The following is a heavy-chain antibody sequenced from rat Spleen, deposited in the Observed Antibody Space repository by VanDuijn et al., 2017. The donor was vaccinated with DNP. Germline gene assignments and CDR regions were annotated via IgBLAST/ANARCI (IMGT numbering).Heavy chain of an antibody. CDR3: ARHEDYSSYVYGFAY. V-gene: IGHV5S13*01. D-gene: IGHD1-2*01. CDR2: LSTGGDKS. CDR1: GFTFSNYA. Sequence: EVQLVESGGGLVQPGRSLKLSCAASGFTFSNYAMAWVRQAPTKGLEWVASLSTGGDKSAYRDSVKGRFIIFRVDAKNTQYLQMDSLRSEDTATYYCARHEDYSSYVYGFAYWGQGTLVTVSS. J-gene: IGHJ3*01.